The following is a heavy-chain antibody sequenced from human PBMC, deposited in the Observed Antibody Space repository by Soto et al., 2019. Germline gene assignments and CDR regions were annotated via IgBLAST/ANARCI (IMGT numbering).Heavy chain of an antibody. CDR3: ARVLVRASYDFWSGYQAFDY. V-gene: IGHV1-18*01. D-gene: IGHD3-3*01. CDR2: ISAYNGNT. Sequence: ASVKVSCKASGYTFTSYGISWVRQAPGQGLEWMGWISAYNGNTNYAQKLQGRVTMTTDTSTSTAYMELRSLRSDDTAVYYCARVLVRASYDFWSGYQAFDYWGQGTLVTVSS. CDR1: GYTFTSYG. J-gene: IGHJ4*02.